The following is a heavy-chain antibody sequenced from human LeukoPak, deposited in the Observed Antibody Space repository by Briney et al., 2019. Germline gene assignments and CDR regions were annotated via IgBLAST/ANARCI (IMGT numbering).Heavy chain of an antibody. CDR1: GYTFTSYD. J-gene: IGHJ6*03. CDR2: MNPNSGNT. D-gene: IGHD1-26*01. V-gene: IGHV1-8*03. CDR3: ARGVKWSYYYYSLDV. Sequence: GASVKVSFKASGYTFTSYDINWVRQATGQGLEWMGWMNPNSGNTDYAQKFQGRVTITRNTSINTAYMELSSLRSEETAVYYCARGVKWSYYYYSLDVWGKGTTVTVSS.